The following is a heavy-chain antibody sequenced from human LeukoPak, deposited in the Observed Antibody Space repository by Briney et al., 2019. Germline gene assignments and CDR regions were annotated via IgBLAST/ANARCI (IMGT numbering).Heavy chain of an antibody. CDR3: ARDGGSYASDY. V-gene: IGHV3-21*01. CDR1: GFTFSSYS. CDR2: ISSSSSYI. D-gene: IGHD1-26*01. J-gene: IGHJ4*02. Sequence: GGSLRLSCAASGFTFSSYSMNWVRQAPGKGLEWVSSISSSSSYIYYADSVKGRFTISRDNAKNSLYPQMNSLRAEDTAVYYCARDGGSYASDYWGQGTLVTVSS.